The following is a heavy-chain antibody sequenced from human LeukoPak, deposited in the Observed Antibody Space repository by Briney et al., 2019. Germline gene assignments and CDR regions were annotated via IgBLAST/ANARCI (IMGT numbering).Heavy chain of an antibody. V-gene: IGHV1-2*02. D-gene: IGHD3-10*01. Sequence: GASVKVSCKASGYTFTGYYMHWVRQAPGQGLEWMGWINPNSGGTNYAQKFQGRVTMTRDTSISTAYMELSRLRSDDTAVYYCARASLNYGSGSYYLYWGQGTLVTVSS. J-gene: IGHJ4*02. CDR3: ARASLNYGSGSYYLY. CDR2: INPNSGGT. CDR1: GYTFTGYY.